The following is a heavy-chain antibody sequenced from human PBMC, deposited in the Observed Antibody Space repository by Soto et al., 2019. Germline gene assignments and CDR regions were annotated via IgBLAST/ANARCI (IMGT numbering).Heavy chain of an antibody. Sequence: QVQLQESGPGLVKPSETLSLTCTVSGGSISSYYWSWIRQPPGKGLEWIGYIYYSGSTNYNPSLKSRVTISVDTSKNQFSLKLSSVTAADTAVYYCARLGGDSSGYYNYFDYWAREPWSPSPQ. J-gene: IGHJ4*02. CDR3: ARLGGDSSGYYNYFDY. D-gene: IGHD3-22*01. CDR2: IYYSGST. CDR1: GGSISSYY. V-gene: IGHV4-59*08.